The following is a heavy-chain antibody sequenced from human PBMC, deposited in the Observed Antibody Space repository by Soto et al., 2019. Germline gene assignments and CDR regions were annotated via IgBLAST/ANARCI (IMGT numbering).Heavy chain of an antibody. D-gene: IGHD2-15*01. CDR2: ISGSGGST. V-gene: IGHV3-23*01. CDR1: GFTFSSYA. J-gene: IGHJ6*03. CDR3: AKPPAYCSGGSCPQRHYYYYYMDV. Sequence: GGSMRLSCAASGFTFSSYAMSWVRQAPGKGLEWVSAISGSGGSTYYADSVKGRFTISRDNSKNTLYLQMNSLRAEDTAVYYCAKPPAYCSGGSCPQRHYYYYYMDVWGKGTTVTVSS.